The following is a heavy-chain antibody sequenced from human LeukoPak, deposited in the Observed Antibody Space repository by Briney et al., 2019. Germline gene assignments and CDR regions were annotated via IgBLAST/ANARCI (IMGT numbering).Heavy chain of an antibody. CDR3: STDRRLTGLFDF. J-gene: IGHJ4*02. V-gene: IGHV3-15*01. CDR1: GFTFTNTW. Sequence: GGSLRLSCVASGFTFTNTWMTWVRQAPGKGLVWVARIKRRSDGETTDYAAPVKDRFTISRDDSKNTLYLQMNNLKTEDTAVYYCSTDRRLTGLFDFWGQGTQVTVSS. D-gene: IGHD3-9*01. CDR2: IKRRSDGETT.